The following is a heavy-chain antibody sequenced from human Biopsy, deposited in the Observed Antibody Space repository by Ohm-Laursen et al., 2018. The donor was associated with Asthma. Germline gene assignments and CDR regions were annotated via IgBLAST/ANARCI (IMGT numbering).Heavy chain of an antibody. CDR1: GFTFGDYW. CDR2: IKHDGTEK. D-gene: IGHD3-3*02. CDR3: ARTFHFWSPYHAEHYQL. J-gene: IGHJ1*01. V-gene: IGHV3-7*01. Sequence: SLRLSCSASGFTFGDYWMSWVRQVPGKGLKWVANIKHDGTEKNHVDSLKGRFTTSRDNAKNSLYLQMNSLRAEDTAVYYCARTFHFWSPYHAEHYQLWGQGTLVTVPS.